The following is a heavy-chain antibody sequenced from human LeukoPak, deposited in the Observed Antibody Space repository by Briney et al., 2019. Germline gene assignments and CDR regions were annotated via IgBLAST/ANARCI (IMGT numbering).Heavy chain of an antibody. CDR1: GASITSWY. Sequence: SETLSLTCTVSGASITSWYWSWLRQPAGKRLEWIGRVLNTGTTNYNPSLTSRVTMSLDTSKSQISLSMKSVTAADTAVYYCATGSGDFDHWGHGTRVTISS. D-gene: IGHD1-1*01. J-gene: IGHJ4*01. CDR3: ATGSGDFDH. CDR2: VLNTGTT. V-gene: IGHV4-4*07.